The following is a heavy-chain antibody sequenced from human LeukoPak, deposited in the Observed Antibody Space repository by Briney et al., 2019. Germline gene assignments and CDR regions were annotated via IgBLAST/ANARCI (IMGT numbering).Heavy chain of an antibody. CDR3: AREARQAAAGTQYYYYGMDV. D-gene: IGHD6-13*01. V-gene: IGHV1-2*02. CDR1: GYTFTGYY. Sequence: ASVKVSYKASGYTFTGYYMHWVRQAPGQGLEWMGWINPNSGGTNYAQKFQGRVTMTRDTSISTAYMELSRLRSDDTAVYYCAREARQAAAGTQYYYYGMDVWGQGTTVTVSS. J-gene: IGHJ6*02. CDR2: INPNSGGT.